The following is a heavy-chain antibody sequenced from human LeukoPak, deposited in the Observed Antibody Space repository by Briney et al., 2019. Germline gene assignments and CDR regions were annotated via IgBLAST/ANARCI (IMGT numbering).Heavy chain of an antibody. D-gene: IGHD6-19*01. CDR3: ARDLRGWTLDY. CDR1: GYTFSSYW. Sequence: GGSLRLSCGASGYTFSSYWISWVRQAPGKGQEWVSYISSSGSTIYYADSVKGRFTISRDNAKNSLYLQMNSLRAEDTAVYYCARDLRGWTLDYWGQGTLVTVCS. J-gene: IGHJ4*02. V-gene: IGHV3-48*04. CDR2: ISSSGSTI.